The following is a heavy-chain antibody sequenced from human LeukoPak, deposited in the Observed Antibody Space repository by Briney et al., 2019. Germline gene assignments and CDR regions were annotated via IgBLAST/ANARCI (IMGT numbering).Heavy chain of an antibody. J-gene: IGHJ6*03. V-gene: IGHV3-21*01. CDR3: ARDFSDSSGYYWGYYYYYYMDV. CDR1: GFTFSSYS. D-gene: IGHD3-22*01. Sequence: PGGSLRLSCAASGFTFSSYSMNWVRQAPGKGLEWVSSISSSSSYIYYADSVKGRFTISRDNAKNSLYLQMNSLRAEDTAVYYCARDFSDSSGYYWGYYYYYYMDVWGKGTTVTVSS. CDR2: ISSSSSYI.